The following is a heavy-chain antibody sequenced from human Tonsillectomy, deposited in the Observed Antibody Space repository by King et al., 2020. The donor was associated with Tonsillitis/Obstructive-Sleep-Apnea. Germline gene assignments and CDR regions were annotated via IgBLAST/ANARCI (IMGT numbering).Heavy chain of an antibody. CDR2: ISYDGNTK. CDR1: GFTFSSYG. V-gene: IGHV3-30*18. CDR3: AKEGTAMVARPFDC. Sequence: VQLVESGGGVVQPGRSLRLSCAASGFTFSSYGMQWVRQAPGKGLEWVAVISYDGNTKYYTDSVRGRFTISRDNSKNTLYLQVNSLRAEDTAVYYCAKEGTAMVARPFDCWGQGTLVPVSS. D-gene: IGHD5-18*01. J-gene: IGHJ4*02.